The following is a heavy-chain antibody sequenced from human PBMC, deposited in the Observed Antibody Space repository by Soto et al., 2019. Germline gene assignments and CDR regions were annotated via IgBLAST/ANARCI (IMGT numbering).Heavy chain of an antibody. CDR1: GFTFSGSE. V-gene: IGHV3-48*03. CDR2: ISSSGSPI. CDR3: ARKGSFDY. Sequence: GGSLRLSCAASGFTFSGSEMNWVRQAPGKGLEWVSYISSSGSPIYYADSVKGRFTISRDNAKNSLYLQMNSLRAEDTAVYYCARKGSFDYWGQGTLVTVST. J-gene: IGHJ4*02.